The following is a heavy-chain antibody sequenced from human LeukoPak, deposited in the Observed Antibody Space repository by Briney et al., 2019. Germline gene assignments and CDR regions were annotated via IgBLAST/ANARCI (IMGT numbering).Heavy chain of an antibody. CDR2: ISSNGGST. D-gene: IGHD6-13*01. J-gene: IGHJ4*02. CDR3: VRQLGSWSTY. Sequence: GGSLRLSCSASGFTFSSYAMHWVRQAPGKGLEYVSAISSNGGSTYYADSVKGRFTISRDNSKNTLYLQMGSLRAEDTAVYYCVRQLGSWSTYWGQGTLVTVSS. CDR1: GFTFSSYA. V-gene: IGHV3-64D*06.